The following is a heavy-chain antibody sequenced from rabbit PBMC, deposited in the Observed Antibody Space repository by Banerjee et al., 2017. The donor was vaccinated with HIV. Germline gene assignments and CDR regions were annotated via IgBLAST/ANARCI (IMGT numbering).Heavy chain of an antibody. V-gene: IGHV1S45*01. J-gene: IGHJ4*01. CDR3: ARGDGAYAGYDGL. D-gene: IGHD7-1*01. CDR1: GFSFISSYW. CDR2: IYDGDGST. Sequence: QEQLVESGGGLVKPGASLTLTCKASGFSFISSYWICWVRQAPGKGLELIACIYDGDGSTYYASWAKGRFTISKTSSTTVTLQMTSLTAADTATYFCARGDGAYAGYDGLWGPGTLVTVS.